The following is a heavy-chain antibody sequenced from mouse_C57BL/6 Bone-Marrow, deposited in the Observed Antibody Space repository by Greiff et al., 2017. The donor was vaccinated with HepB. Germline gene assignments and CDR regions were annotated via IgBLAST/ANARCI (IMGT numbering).Heavy chain of an antibody. Sequence: EVKVVESGAELVRPGASVKLSCTASGFNIKDDYMHWVKQRPEQGLEWIGWIDPENGDTEYASKFQGKATITADTSSNTAYLQLSSLTSEDTAVYYCTTRGIYYCNYEGAYWGQGTLVTVSA. CDR3: TTRGIYYCNYEGAY. V-gene: IGHV14-4*01. D-gene: IGHD2-1*01. CDR1: GFNIKDDY. J-gene: IGHJ3*01. CDR2: IDPENGDT.